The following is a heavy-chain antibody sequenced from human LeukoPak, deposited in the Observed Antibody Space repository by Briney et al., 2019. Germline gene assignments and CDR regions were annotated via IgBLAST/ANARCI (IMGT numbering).Heavy chain of an antibody. CDR2: IYHSGST. D-gene: IGHD6-13*01. V-gene: IGHV4-30-2*01. Sequence: PSQTLSLTCTVSGGSISSGGYYWSWIRQPPGKGLEWIGYIYHSGSTYYNPSLKSRVTISVDRSKNQFSLKLSSVTAADTAVYYCARDRPGIRFGTAAGLMDVWGKGTRVTVSS. CDR3: ARDRPGIRFGTAAGLMDV. J-gene: IGHJ6*03. CDR1: GGSISSGGYY.